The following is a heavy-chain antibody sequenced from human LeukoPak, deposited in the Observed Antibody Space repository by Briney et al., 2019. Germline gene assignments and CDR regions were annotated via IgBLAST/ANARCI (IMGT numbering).Heavy chain of an antibody. D-gene: IGHD4-23*01. Sequence: PGGSLRLSCAASGFTFSSYWMHWVRQAPRKGLVWVSRINSDGSTTNYADSVKGRFTISRDNAKHTLYLQMNSLIAEDTAVNYCARGYGGTSWFDPWGQGTLVTVSS. J-gene: IGHJ5*02. CDR3: ARGYGGTSWFDP. CDR2: INSDGSTT. CDR1: GFTFSSYW. V-gene: IGHV3-74*01.